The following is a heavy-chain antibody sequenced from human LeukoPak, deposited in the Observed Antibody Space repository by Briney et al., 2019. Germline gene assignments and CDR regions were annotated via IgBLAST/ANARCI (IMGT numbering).Heavy chain of an antibody. CDR2: IKQDGSEK. J-gene: IGHJ5*02. D-gene: IGHD2-2*02. V-gene: IGHV3-7*01. CDR3: AREGVDCSSTSCYTGNWFDP. CDR1: GFTFSSHW. Sequence: PGGSLRLSCAASGFTFSSHWMTWVRQAPGKGLEWVANIKQDGSEKYYVDSVKGRFTISRDNAKNSLYLQMNSLRAEDTAVYYCAREGVDCSSTSCYTGNWFDPWGQGTLVTVSS.